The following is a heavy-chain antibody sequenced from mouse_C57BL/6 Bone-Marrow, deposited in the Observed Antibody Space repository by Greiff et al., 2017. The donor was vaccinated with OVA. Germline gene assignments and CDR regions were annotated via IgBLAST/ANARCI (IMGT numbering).Heavy chain of an antibody. D-gene: IGHD1-1*01. CDR2: IYPRSGNT. V-gene: IGHV1-81*01. J-gene: IGHJ1*03. CDR1: GYTFTSYG. CDR3: ARFYYYGYWYFDV. Sequence: VQLQQSGAELARPGASVKLSCKASGYTFTSYGISWVKQRTGQGLEWIGEIYPRSGNTYYNEKFKGKATLTADKSSSTAYMELRSLTSEDSAVYFCARFYYYGYWYFDVWGTGTTVTVSS.